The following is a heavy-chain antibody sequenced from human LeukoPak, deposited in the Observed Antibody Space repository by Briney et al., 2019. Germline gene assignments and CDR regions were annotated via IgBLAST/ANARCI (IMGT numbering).Heavy chain of an antibody. D-gene: IGHD5-18*01. CDR2: INHSGST. J-gene: IGHJ4*02. CDR3: ASRGYSYGDFDY. CDR1: GGSFSGYY. Sequence: PSETLSLTCAVHGGSFSGYYWSWIRQPPGKGLEWIGEINHSGSTNYNPPLKSRVTISVDTSKNQFSLKLSSVTAADTAVYYCASRGYSYGDFDYWGQGTLITVSS. V-gene: IGHV4-34*01.